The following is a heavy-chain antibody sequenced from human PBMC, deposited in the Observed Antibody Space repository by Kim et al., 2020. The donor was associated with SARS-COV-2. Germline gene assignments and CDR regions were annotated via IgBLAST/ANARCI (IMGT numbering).Heavy chain of an antibody. V-gene: IGHV3-7*03. J-gene: IGHJ1*01. Sequence: GGSLRLSCAASGFTFSSYWMSWVRQAPGKGLEWVANIKQDGSEKYYVDSVKGRFTISRDNAKNSLYLQMNSLRAEDTAVYYCARDGLIAAAGTFKEYFQHWGQGTLVTVSS. CDR1: GFTFSSYW. D-gene: IGHD6-13*01. CDR2: IKQDGSEK. CDR3: ARDGLIAAAGTFKEYFQH.